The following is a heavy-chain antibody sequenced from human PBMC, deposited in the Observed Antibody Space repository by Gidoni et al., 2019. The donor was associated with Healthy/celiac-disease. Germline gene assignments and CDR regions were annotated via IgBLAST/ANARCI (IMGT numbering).Heavy chain of an antibody. CDR2: ISSSSSYI. V-gene: IGHV3-21*01. J-gene: IGHJ5*02. CDR3: ARNALHDCGGDCYPDNWFDP. Sequence: EVQLVESGGGLVKPGGSLRLSWAASGFTFSRSSMNWVRQAPGKGLGWVSSISSSSSYIYYADSVKGRFTISRDNAKNSLYLQMNSLRAEDTAVYYCARNALHDCGGDCYPDNWFDPWGQGTLVTVSS. CDR1: GFTFSRSS. D-gene: IGHD2-21*01.